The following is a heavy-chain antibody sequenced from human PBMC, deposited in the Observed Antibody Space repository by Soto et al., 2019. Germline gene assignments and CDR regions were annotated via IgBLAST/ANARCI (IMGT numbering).Heavy chain of an antibody. D-gene: IGHD6-19*01. CDR2: ISYDGSNK. Sequence: QVQLVESGGGVVQPGRSLRLSCAASGFTFSSYAMHWVRQAPGKGLEWVAVISYDGSNKYYADSVKGRFTIYRDNSKNTLYLQMNSLRAEDTAVYFCARSHLRIAVAGTCLDYWGQGTLVTVSS. J-gene: IGHJ4*02. V-gene: IGHV3-30-3*01. CDR3: ARSHLRIAVAGTCLDY. CDR1: GFTFSSYA.